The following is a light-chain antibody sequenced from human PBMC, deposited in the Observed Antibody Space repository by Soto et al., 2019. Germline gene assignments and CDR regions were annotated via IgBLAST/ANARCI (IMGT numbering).Light chain of an antibody. J-gene: IGLJ1*01. V-gene: IGLV2-23*01. Sequence: QSALTQPASVSGSPGQSITISCTGTSSDVGSYNLVSWYQQHPGKAPKLMIYEGSKRPSGVSNRFSGSKSGNTASLTISGLQAEDEADYYCCSYAGSIPYVFGTGTKLTVL. CDR3: CSYAGSIPYV. CDR2: EGS. CDR1: SSDVGSYNL.